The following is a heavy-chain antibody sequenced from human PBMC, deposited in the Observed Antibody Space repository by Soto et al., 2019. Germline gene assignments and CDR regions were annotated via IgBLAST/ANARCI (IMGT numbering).Heavy chain of an antibody. J-gene: IGHJ6*02. CDR2: IIPIFGTA. CDR3: ARGGTYGSGSYLTPLYYYYGMDV. Sequence: QVQLVQSGAEVKKPGSSVKVSCKASGGTFSSYAISWVRQAPGQGLEWMGVIIPIFGTANYAQKFQGRVTITADKSTSTAYMELSSLRSEDTAVYYCARGGTYGSGSYLTPLYYYYGMDVWGQGTTVTVSS. D-gene: IGHD3-10*01. V-gene: IGHV1-69*06. CDR1: GGTFSSYA.